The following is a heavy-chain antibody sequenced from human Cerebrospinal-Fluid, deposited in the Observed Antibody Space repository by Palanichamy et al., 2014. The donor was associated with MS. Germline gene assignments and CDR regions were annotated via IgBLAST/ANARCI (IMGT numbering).Heavy chain of an antibody. CDR3: ARVLRREGYNSYYYNGMDV. Sequence: QVQLVQSGAEVKKPGSSVKVSCKTSGGTFNSDAISWVRQAPGQGLQWMGGIIPMFSIVNYAQKFQGRVTITADESTSTADMELSSLRSEGTAVYYCARVLRREGYNSYYYNGMDVWGQGTTVTVSS. CDR1: GGTFNSDA. CDR2: IIPMFSIV. D-gene: IGHD5-24*01. V-gene: IGHV1-69*01. J-gene: IGHJ6*02.